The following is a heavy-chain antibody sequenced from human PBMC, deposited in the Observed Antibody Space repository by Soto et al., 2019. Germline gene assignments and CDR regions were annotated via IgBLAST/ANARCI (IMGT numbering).Heavy chain of an antibody. V-gene: IGHV3-23*01. CDR3: ARGPYCSSTSCYTSGHVDY. D-gene: IGHD2-2*02. Sequence: EVQLLESGGGLVQPGGSLSLSCAASGFTFSSYAMSWVRQASGKGLEWVSAISGSGGSIYYADALKGRFTTSRDNSKHRLYLQMNSLRAEDTAVYYCARGPYCSSTSCYTSGHVDYWGQGTLVTVSS. J-gene: IGHJ4*02. CDR1: GFTFSSYA. CDR2: ISGSGGSI.